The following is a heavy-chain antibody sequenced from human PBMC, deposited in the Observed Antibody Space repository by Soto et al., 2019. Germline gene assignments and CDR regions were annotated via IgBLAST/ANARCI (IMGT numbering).Heavy chain of an antibody. V-gene: IGHV3-23*01. CDR2: ISDSGGST. D-gene: IGHD3-22*01. Sequence: EVQLLESGGGLVQPGGSLRLSCAAYGFTFSSYAMSWVRQAPGKGLEWVSVISDSGGSTYYADSVKGRFTISRDNSKNTLYLQMNSLRAEDTAVYYCAKGGPAYYDSSGYHFDYWGQGTLVTVSS. CDR3: AKGGPAYYDSSGYHFDY. J-gene: IGHJ4*02. CDR1: GFTFSSYA.